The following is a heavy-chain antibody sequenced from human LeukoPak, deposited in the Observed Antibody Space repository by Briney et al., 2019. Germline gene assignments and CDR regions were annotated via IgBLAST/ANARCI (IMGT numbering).Heavy chain of an antibody. V-gene: IGHV4-38-2*02. D-gene: IGHD2-2*01. CDR3: ARDVIVVGENNWFDP. Sequence: SETLSLTCTVSGYSISSGYYWGWIRQPPGKGLEWIGSIYHSGSTYYNPSLKSRVTISVDTSKNLFSLKLSSVTAADTAVYYCARDVIVVGENNWFDPWGQGTLVTVSS. CDR1: GYSISSGYY. J-gene: IGHJ5*02. CDR2: IYHSGST.